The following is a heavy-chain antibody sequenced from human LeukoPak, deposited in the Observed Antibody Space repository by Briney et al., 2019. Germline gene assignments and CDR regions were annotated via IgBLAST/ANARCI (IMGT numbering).Heavy chain of an antibody. Sequence: GGSLRLSCAASGFTFNNYAMHWVRQAPGKGLEWVTVISYDGSNKYYADSVKGRFTISRDNSKNTLYLQMNSLRVEDTAVYYCARERLTIFGLDYWGQGTLVTVSS. CDR1: GFTFNNYA. J-gene: IGHJ4*02. CDR2: ISYDGSNK. V-gene: IGHV3-30-3*01. D-gene: IGHD3-3*01. CDR3: ARERLTIFGLDY.